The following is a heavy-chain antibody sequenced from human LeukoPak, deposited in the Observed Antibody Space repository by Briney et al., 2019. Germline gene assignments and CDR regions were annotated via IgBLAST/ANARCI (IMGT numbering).Heavy chain of an antibody. CDR2: ISAYNGNT. V-gene: IGHV1-18*01. CDR3: ARDRIAIPGNDYYYYYMDV. Sequence: ASVKVSCKASGYTFTSYGISWVRQAPGQGLEWMGWISAYNGNTNYAQKLQGRVTITADKSTSTAYMELSSLRSEDTAVYYCARDRIAIPGNDYYYYYMDVWGKGTTVTVSS. D-gene: IGHD2-15*01. J-gene: IGHJ6*03. CDR1: GYTFTSYG.